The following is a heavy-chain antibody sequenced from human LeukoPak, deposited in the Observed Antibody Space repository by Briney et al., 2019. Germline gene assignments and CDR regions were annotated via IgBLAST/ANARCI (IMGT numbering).Heavy chain of an antibody. CDR1: GSTFGSYA. CDR2: ISTSGGTT. D-gene: IGHD3-22*01. Sequence: AGGSLRLSCAASGSTFGSYAMSWVRQAPGKGLEWVSGISTSGGTTSYAESVKGRFTVSRDNPRNTLYMEMNSLRDEDTAVYYCAVMHRYYDGSGYWVQWGQGTLVTVSS. CDR3: AVMHRYYDGSGYWVQ. V-gene: IGHV3-23*01. J-gene: IGHJ4*02.